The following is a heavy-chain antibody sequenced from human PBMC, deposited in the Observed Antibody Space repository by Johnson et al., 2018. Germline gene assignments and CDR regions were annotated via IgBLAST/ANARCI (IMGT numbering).Heavy chain of an antibody. J-gene: IGHJ5*02. V-gene: IGHV3-30-3*01. CDR3: AREGYSSSWCLGP. Sequence: QVQLVESGGGLVQPGGSLRLSCAASGFTFSSYAMHWVRQAPGKGLEWVAVISYDGSNKYYADSVKGRFTNSRDNSKNALYLQMNSLRAEDRAVYYCAREGYSSSWCLGPWGQGTLVTVSS. CDR2: ISYDGSNK. D-gene: IGHD6-13*01. CDR1: GFTFSSYA.